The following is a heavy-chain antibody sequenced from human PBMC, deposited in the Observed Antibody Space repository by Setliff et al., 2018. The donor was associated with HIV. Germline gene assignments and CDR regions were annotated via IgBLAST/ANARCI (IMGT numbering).Heavy chain of an antibody. CDR3: VRGLAAAGGYAMDV. D-gene: IGHD6-13*01. CDR1: GFTFSSYS. V-gene: IGHV3-74*03. J-gene: IGHJ6*02. CDR2: INSDGTST. Sequence: GGSLRLSCAASGFTFSSYSMNWVRQAPGKGLVWVSRINSDGTSTTYADSVKGRFTISRDNAKNTLHLQMNSLRAEDTAVYYCVRGLAAAGGYAMDVWGQGTTVTVSS.